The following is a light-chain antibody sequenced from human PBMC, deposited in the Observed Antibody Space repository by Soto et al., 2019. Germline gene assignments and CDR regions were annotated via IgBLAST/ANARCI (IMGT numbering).Light chain of an antibody. CDR1: QRISSW. V-gene: IGKV1-5*03. CDR3: QQYNSYPRT. J-gene: IGKJ1*01. Sequence: DIHMTQSPSTLSASVGDRVTITCRASQRISSWLAWYQQKPGKATKILTYKASSLESGVPSRFSGSGSGTEFTLTISSLQPDDFATYYCQQYNSYPRTFGQGTKVEI. CDR2: KAS.